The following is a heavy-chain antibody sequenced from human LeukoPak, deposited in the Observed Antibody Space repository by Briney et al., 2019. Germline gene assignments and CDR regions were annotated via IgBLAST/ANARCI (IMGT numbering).Heavy chain of an antibody. D-gene: IGHD5-24*01. J-gene: IGHJ4*02. CDR1: GGSISSYY. CDR3: ARGARAGYNLEPFDY. Sequence: SETLSLTCTVSGGSISSYYWSWIRQPPGKGLEWIGYIYYSGSTKYNPSLKSRVTISVDTSKNQLSLKLRSVTAADTAVYYCARGARAGYNLEPFDYWGQGTLVTVSS. V-gene: IGHV4-59*08. CDR2: IYYSGST.